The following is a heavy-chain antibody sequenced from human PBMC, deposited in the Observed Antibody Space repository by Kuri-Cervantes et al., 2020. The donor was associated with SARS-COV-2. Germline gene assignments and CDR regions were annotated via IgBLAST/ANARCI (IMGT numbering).Heavy chain of an antibody. Sequence: GGSLRLSCVATGFTFSGYTMNWVRQAPGKALQWVSSISGSGSYIYYADSVKGRFTISRDNAKNSLYLQMNSLRAEDTAVYYCARDFTITIFGVVNTRAWFDPWGQGTLVTVSS. CDR2: ISGSGSYI. CDR3: ARDFTITIFGVVNTRAWFDP. V-gene: IGHV3-21*01. D-gene: IGHD3-3*01. J-gene: IGHJ5*02. CDR1: GFTFSGYT.